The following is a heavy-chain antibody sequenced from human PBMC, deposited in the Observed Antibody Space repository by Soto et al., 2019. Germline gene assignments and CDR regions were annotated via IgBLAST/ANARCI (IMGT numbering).Heavy chain of an antibody. V-gene: IGHV3-21*01. CDR3: AREYTAWPLAYGLDV. CDR2: ISSRSDI. CDR1: GLTFSTYS. Sequence: GGSLRLSCVGSGLTFSTYSINWVRQAPGKGLEWVSSISSRSDIYYADSVKGRFTISGDNAKNSVSLQMNSLRAEDTAVYYCAREYTAWPLAYGLDVWGQGTTVTVSS. J-gene: IGHJ6*02. D-gene: IGHD2-2*02.